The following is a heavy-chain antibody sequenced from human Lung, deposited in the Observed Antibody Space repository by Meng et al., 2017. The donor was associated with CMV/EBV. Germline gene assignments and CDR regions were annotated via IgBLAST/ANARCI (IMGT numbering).Heavy chain of an antibody. Sequence: GESXKISCAASGFNVGTYWMTWVRQAPGKGLQWVANINQEGNWRAYVDSVKGRFTISRDNARNSVYLQMNSLRHEDTGVFYCARVPSSGYSPFDSWGPGTLVTVSS. CDR3: ARVPSSGYSPFDS. CDR2: INQEGNWR. CDR1: GFNVGTYW. J-gene: IGHJ4*02. V-gene: IGHV3-7*04. D-gene: IGHD3-22*01.